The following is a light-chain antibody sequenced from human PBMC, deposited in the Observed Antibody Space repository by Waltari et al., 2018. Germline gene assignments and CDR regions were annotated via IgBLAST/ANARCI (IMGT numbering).Light chain of an antibody. V-gene: IGLV2-14*01. Sequence: QSALPQPASVSGSPGQSLTISCTGTSSDVGGYNYASWYQQHPGKAPKLMIYDVSNRPSGVSNRFSGSKSGNTASLTISGLQAEDEADYYCSSYTSSSTLVFGTGTKVTVL. CDR2: DVS. CDR1: SSDVGGYNY. J-gene: IGLJ1*01. CDR3: SSYTSSSTLV.